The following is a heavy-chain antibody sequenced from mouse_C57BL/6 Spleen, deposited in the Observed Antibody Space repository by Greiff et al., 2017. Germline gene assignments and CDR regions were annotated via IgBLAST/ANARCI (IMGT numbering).Heavy chain of an antibody. D-gene: IGHD2-4*01. CDR1: GYTFTDYE. CDR2: IDPETGGT. J-gene: IGHJ4*01. Sequence: QVQLQQSGAELVRPGASVTLSCKASGYTFTDYEMHWVKQTPVHGLEWIGAIDPETGGTAYNQKFKGKAILTADKSSSTAYMELRSLTSEDSAVYYCSGGYYEGGDYAMDYWGQGTSVTVSS. CDR3: SGGYYEGGDYAMDY. V-gene: IGHV1-15*01.